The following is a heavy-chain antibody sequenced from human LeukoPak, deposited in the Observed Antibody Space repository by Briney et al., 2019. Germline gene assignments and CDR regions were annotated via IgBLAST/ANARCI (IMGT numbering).Heavy chain of an antibody. V-gene: IGHV4-4*09. J-gene: IGHJ6*03. CDR2: IYTSGGT. Sequence: PSETLSLTCTVSGGSISSYYWSWIRQPPGKGLEWIGYIYTSGGTNYNPSLKSRVTISVDTSKNQFSLKLSSVTAADTAVYYCARLVQNWSGYYTGYYYYYYMDVWGKGTTVTVSS. CDR1: GGSISSYY. D-gene: IGHD3-3*01. CDR3: ARLVQNWSGYYTGYYYYYYMDV.